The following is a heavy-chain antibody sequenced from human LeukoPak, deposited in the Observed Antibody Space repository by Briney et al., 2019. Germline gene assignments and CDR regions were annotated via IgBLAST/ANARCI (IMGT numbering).Heavy chain of an antibody. Sequence: GGSLRLSCAASGFTFSSYGMHWVRQAPGKGLEWVAVIWYDGSNKYYADSVKGRFTISRDNSKNTLYLQMNSLRAEDTAVYYCAKSPLPLDAFDIWGQGTMVTVSS. CDR1: GFTFSSYG. CDR3: AKSPLPLDAFDI. J-gene: IGHJ3*02. D-gene: IGHD5/OR15-5a*01. V-gene: IGHV3-33*06. CDR2: IWYDGSNK.